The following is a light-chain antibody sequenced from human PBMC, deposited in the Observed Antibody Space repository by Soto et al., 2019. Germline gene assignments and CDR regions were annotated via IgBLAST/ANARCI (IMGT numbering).Light chain of an antibody. CDR3: QQYGSSPRT. Sequence: EIVLTQSPATLSLSPGERATLSCGASQSVSSSYLAWYQQKPGLAPRLLIYDASSMATSIPDRFSGSGSGTDFTLTISRLEPEDFAVYYCQQYGSSPRTFGQGTRLQIK. J-gene: IGKJ5*01. V-gene: IGKV3D-20*01. CDR1: QSVSSSY. CDR2: DAS.